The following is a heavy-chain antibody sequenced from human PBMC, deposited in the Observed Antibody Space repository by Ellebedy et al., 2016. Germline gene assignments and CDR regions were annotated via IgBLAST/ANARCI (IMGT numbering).Heavy chain of an antibody. CDR3: AARRLDSSRFDP. J-gene: IGHJ5*02. D-gene: IGHD3-22*01. V-gene: IGHV3-21*05. Sequence: GGSLRLSCAASGFTFSSYSMNWVRQAPGKGLEWVSYISSSSVYTNYADSVKGRFTISRDNAKNSLYLQMNSLRAEDTAVYYCAARRLDSSRFDPWGQGTLVTVSS. CDR1: GFTFSSYS. CDR2: ISSSSVYT.